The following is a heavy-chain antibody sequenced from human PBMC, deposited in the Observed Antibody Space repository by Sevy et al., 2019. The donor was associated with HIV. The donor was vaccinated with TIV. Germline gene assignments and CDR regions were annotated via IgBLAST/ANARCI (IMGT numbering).Heavy chain of an antibody. CDR1: GFTFSSYE. CDR2: ISNSGTTI. Sequence: GGSLRLSCAASGFTFSSYEMNWVRQAPGKGLEWVSYISNSGTTISYSDSVRGRFSISRDNARNSLYLQMNSLRAEDTAVYYCARDLPPSATTVAHFDYWGQETLVTVSS. D-gene: IGHD4-17*01. CDR3: ARDLPPSATTVAHFDY. J-gene: IGHJ4*02. V-gene: IGHV3-48*03.